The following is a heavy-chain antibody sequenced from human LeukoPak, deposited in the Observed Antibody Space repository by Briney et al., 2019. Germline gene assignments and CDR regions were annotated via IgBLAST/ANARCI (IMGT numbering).Heavy chain of an antibody. Sequence: SETLSLTCTVSGGSISSYYWGWIRQPPGKGLEWIGGIYHSGNTYYNPSLKSRVILSMDTSKNQFSLKLSSVTAADTAVYYCARTYSNAFDPWGQGTLVTVSS. CDR1: GGSISSYY. J-gene: IGHJ5*02. V-gene: IGHV4-59*04. D-gene: IGHD2/OR15-2a*01. CDR2: IYHSGNT. CDR3: ARTYSNAFDP.